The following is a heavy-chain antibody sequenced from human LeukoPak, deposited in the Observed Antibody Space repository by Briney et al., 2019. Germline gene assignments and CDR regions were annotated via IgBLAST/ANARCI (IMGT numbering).Heavy chain of an antibody. CDR1: GFTFTTYS. CDR3: ARGHTAVTRHFDF. J-gene: IGHJ4*02. CDR2: ISSGSSAI. Sequence: GGSLRLPCEASGFTFTTYSMTWVRQAPGKGLEWVSIISSGSSAIFSADALKGRFTISRDDAKNLLYLDMNSLRAEDTAVYYCARGHTAVTRHFDFWGQGTLVTVSS. V-gene: IGHV3-21*01. D-gene: IGHD4-17*01.